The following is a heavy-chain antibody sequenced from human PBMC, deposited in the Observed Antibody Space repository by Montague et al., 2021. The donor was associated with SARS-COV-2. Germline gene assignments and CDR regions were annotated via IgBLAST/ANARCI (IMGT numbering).Heavy chain of an antibody. D-gene: IGHD3-9*01. Sequence: PALVKPTQTLTLTCTSSGFSLSTSEVGVGWIRQPPGKAPEFLALIYGDDDNRYKPSLKSRLTITKVTSKNRVVLTMTNVDPVDTATYYCAHFGILRYFDPWGQGTLVTVSS. CDR2: IYGDDDN. V-gene: IGHV2-5*02. CDR1: GFSLSTSEVG. CDR3: AHFGILRYFDP. J-gene: IGHJ5*02.